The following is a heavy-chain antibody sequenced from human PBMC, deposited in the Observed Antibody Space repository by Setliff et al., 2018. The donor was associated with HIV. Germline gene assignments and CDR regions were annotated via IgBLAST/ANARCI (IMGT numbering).Heavy chain of an antibody. CDR2: ISWEGSST. CDR1: GFTFSNYS. Sequence: PGGSLRLSCAVSGFTFSNYSMSWVRQGPGEGLEWVSLISWEGSSTYYADSVKGRFTISRDNSKNTLYLQMTSMRAADTAVYDCAKSGSYLKDYLDYWGQGTLVTVSS. V-gene: IGHV3-23*03. J-gene: IGHJ4*02. D-gene: IGHD1-26*01. CDR3: AKSGSYLKDYLDY.